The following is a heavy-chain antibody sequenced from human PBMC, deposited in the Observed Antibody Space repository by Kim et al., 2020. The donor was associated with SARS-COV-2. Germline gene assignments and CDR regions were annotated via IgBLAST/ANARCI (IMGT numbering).Heavy chain of an antibody. Sequence: GGSLRLSCAASGFTFSNAWMSWVRQAPGKGLEWVGRIKSKTDGGTTDYAAPVKGRFTISRDDSKNTLYLQMNSLKTEDTAVYYCTTLVSSSWYGNWFDPWGQGTLVTVSS. CDR2: IKSKTDGGTT. CDR1: GFTFSNAW. CDR3: TTLVSSSWYGNWFDP. J-gene: IGHJ5*02. V-gene: IGHV3-15*01. D-gene: IGHD6-13*01.